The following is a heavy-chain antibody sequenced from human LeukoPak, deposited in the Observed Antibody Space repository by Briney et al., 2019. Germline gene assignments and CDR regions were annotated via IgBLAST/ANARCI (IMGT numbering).Heavy chain of an antibody. CDR2: ISYDGSNK. D-gene: IGHD2-15*01. V-gene: IGHV3-30*04. J-gene: IGHJ5*02. CDR3: GRGTVVVVAATGWFDP. Sequence: PGRSLTLSCAASGFTFSSYAMHWLRQAPGKGLEWVAGISYDGSNKYYADCVKGRFTISRDNSKNTLFLQMNSLRADDTAVYYCGRGTVVVVAATGWFDPWGQGTLVTVSS. CDR1: GFTFSSYA.